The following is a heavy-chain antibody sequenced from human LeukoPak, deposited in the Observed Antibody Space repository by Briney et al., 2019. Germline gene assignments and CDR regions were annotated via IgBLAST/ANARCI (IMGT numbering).Heavy chain of an antibody. Sequence: ASVKVSCKASGGTFSSYAISWVRQAPGQGLEWMGGIIPIFGTANYAQKFQGRVTITADESTSTAYMELSSLRSEDTAVYYCARDTLSGWYDRGFDPWGQGTLVTVSS. J-gene: IGHJ5*02. CDR3: ARDTLSGWYDRGFDP. CDR2: IIPIFGTA. CDR1: GGTFSSYA. D-gene: IGHD6-19*01. V-gene: IGHV1-69*13.